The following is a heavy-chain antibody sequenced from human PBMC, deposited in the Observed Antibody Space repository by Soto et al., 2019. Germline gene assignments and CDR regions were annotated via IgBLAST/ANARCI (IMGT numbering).Heavy chain of an antibody. CDR1: GYTFSRYG. V-gene: IGHV1-18*01. CDR3: AKNGQPPYYYYGTDV. J-gene: IGHJ6*02. CDR2: ISGYNGDT. D-gene: IGHD2-8*01. Sequence: QGQLVQSGPEVKKPGASVKVSCKTSGYTFSRYGISWVRQAPGQGLEWMGWISGYNGDTNYAQKVQGRVTMTIDTSTYTAYMELRSLTSDDTAIYYCAKNGQPPYYYYGTDVWGQGTTVTVSS.